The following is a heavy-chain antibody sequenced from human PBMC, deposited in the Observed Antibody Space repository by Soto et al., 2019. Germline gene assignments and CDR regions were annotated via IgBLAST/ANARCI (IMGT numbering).Heavy chain of an antibody. CDR1: GFTFDDSA. Sequence: EVQLVESGGGLVQPGRSLRLSCAASGFTFDDSAMHWVRQAPGKGLEWVSGITWNGGGIGYADSVKGRFTISRDNAKNSLYLQMNSLRPGDTALYYCAKDSGSTGWYYFDYWGQGTLVTVSS. CDR2: ITWNGGGI. J-gene: IGHJ4*02. CDR3: AKDSGSTGWYYFDY. D-gene: IGHD6-19*01. V-gene: IGHV3-9*01.